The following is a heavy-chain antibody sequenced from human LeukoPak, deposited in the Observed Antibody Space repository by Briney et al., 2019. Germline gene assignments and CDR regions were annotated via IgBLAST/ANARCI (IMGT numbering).Heavy chain of an antibody. D-gene: IGHD6-19*01. CDR2: IWYDGSNK. Sequence: PGRSLRLSCTASGCTFSSNGMHWVRQAPGKGLEWVGIIWYDGSNKYYGDSVKGRFTISRDNSKNTLYLQMNSLRAEDTAVYYCANLQAYSRGWFDYWGQGTLVTVSS. V-gene: IGHV3-33*06. CDR1: GCTFSSNG. J-gene: IGHJ4*02. CDR3: ANLQAYSRGWFDY.